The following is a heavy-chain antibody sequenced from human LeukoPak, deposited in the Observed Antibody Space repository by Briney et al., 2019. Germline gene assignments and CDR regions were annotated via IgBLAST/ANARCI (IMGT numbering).Heavy chain of an antibody. J-gene: IGHJ5*02. Sequence: WASVKVSCKASGYTFTGYYMHWVRQAPGQGLEWTGWINPNSGGTNYAQKFQGRVTMTRDTSTSTAYMELSRLRSDDTAVYYCARGLPGIAVADPKYNWFDPWGQGTLVTVSS. CDR3: ARGLPGIAVADPKYNWFDP. V-gene: IGHV1-2*02. D-gene: IGHD6-19*01. CDR2: INPNSGGT. CDR1: GYTFTGYY.